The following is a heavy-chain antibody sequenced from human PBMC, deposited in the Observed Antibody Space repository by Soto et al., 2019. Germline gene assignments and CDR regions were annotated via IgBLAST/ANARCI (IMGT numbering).Heavy chain of an antibody. V-gene: IGHV3-30*18. J-gene: IGHJ5*02. CDR1: GFTFSSYG. D-gene: IGHD3-3*01. CDR3: AKDGRITNFSVEPTGWFDP. Sequence: GGSLRLSCAASGFTFSSYGMHWVRQAPGKGLEWVAVISYDGSNKYYADSVKGRFTISRDNSKNTLYLQMNSLRAEDTAVYYCAKDGRITNFSVEPTGWFDPWGQGTLVTVSS. CDR2: ISYDGSNK.